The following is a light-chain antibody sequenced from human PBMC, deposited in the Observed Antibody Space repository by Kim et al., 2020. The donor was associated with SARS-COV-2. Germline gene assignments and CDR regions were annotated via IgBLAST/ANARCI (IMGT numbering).Light chain of an antibody. CDR2: DAS. CDR1: QGISNN. J-gene: IGKJ4*01. CDR3: QQYGNLPLA. V-gene: IGKV1-33*01. Sequence: ASVGDRVTITCQSSQGISNNLNWYQQKPGKAPKVLMYDASKLETGVPSRFSGGGSGTDFTFTISSLQPEGIATYYCQQYGNLPLAFGGGTKVDIK.